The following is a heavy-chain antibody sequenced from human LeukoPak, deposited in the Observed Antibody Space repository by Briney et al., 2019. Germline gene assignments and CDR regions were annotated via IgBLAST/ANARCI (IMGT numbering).Heavy chain of an antibody. Sequence: GGSLRLSCAASGFTFSSYEMNWVRQAPGKGLEWVAFISYDGSNKYYADSVKGRFTISRDNSKNTLYLQMNSLRVDDTAVYYCAKPGYSSGWYFDYWGQGTPVTVSS. CDR2: ISYDGSNK. J-gene: IGHJ4*02. V-gene: IGHV3-30*18. CDR1: GFTFSSYE. CDR3: AKPGYSSGWYFDY. D-gene: IGHD6-19*01.